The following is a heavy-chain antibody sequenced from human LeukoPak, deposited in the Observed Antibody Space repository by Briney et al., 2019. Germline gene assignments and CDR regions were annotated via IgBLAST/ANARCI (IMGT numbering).Heavy chain of an antibody. CDR3: ARGRVLRYFDWLLNEGHNWFDP. CDR1: GGSISSSSYY. V-gene: IGHV4-39*07. D-gene: IGHD3-9*01. CDR2: IYYSGST. J-gene: IGHJ5*02. Sequence: PSETLSLTCTVSGGSISSSSYYWGWLRQPPGKGLEWIGSIYYSGSTNYNPSLKSRVTISVDTSKNQFSLKLSSVTAADTAVYYCARGRVLRYFDWLLNEGHNWFDPWGQGTLVTVSS.